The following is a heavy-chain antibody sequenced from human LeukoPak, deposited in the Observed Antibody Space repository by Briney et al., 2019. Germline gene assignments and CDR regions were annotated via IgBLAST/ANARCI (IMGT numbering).Heavy chain of an antibody. D-gene: IGHD2-21*01. V-gene: IGHV4-34*01. CDR2: INHSGST. J-gene: IGHJ3*02. CDR1: GGSFSGYY. CDR3: ARGRPHMI. Sequence: SETLSLTCAVYGGSFSGYYWSWIRQPPGKGLEWIGVINHSGSTNYNPSLKSRVTISVDTSKNQFSLKLSSVTAADTAVYYCARGRPHMIWGQGTMVTVSS.